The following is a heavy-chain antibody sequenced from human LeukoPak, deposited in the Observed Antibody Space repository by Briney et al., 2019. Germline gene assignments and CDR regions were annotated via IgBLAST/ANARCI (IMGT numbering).Heavy chain of an antibody. CDR1: GFTFNDYA. D-gene: IGHD3-16*01. CDR2: ISGSGGST. V-gene: IGHV3-23*01. Sequence: GGSLRLSCAASGFTFNDYAMHWVRQAPGKGLEWVSAISGSGGSTYYADSVKGRFTISRDNSKNTLYLQMNSLRAEDTAVYYCAKDRSDVWDQPPLDYWGQGTLVTVSS. J-gene: IGHJ4*02. CDR3: AKDRSDVWDQPPLDY.